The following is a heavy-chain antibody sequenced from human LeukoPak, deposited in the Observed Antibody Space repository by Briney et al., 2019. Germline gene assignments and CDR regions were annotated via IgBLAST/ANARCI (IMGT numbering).Heavy chain of an antibody. CDR3: AKARSLTCGGDCYQIDY. V-gene: IGHV3-23*01. D-gene: IGHD2-21*02. J-gene: IGHJ4*02. CDR2: ISGSGYTT. Sequence: GGSLRLSCAASGFTFSTYAVNWVRQAPGKGLEWVSGISGSGYTTYYADSVRGRFSISRDNSRNTLSLQMSSLRAEDTAVYYCAKARSLTCGGDCYQIDYWGQGTLVIVSS. CDR1: GFTFSTYA.